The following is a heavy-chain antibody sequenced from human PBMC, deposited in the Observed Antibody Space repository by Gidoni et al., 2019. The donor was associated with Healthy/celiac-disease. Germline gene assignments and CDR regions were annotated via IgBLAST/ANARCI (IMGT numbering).Heavy chain of an antibody. CDR2: IFSNDEK. D-gene: IGHD2-21*02. CDR3: ARAYCGGDCSWFGWFDP. Sequence: QVTLKESGPVLVQPTETLPLTCTVSGFSLSNARLGVSWIRQPTGKALEWLAHIFSNDEKSYSTSLKSRLTISKDTAKSQVVLTMTNMDPVDTATYYCARAYCGGDCSWFGWFDPWGQGTLVTVSS. V-gene: IGHV2-26*01. J-gene: IGHJ5*02. CDR1: GFSLSNARLG.